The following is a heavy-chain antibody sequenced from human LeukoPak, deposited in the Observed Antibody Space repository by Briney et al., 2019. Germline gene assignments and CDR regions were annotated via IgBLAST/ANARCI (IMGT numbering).Heavy chain of an antibody. CDR2: INPNSGAT. J-gene: IGHJ5*02. V-gene: IGHV1-2*06. Sequence: ASVTVSCKASGCTFTGYCMHWVRQAPGQGLEWMGRINPNSGATNSAQKFQGRVTMTRDTSISTAYMELSRLRFDDTAVYYCARAKGAVDHNWFDPWGQGTLVTVSS. CDR3: ARAKGAVDHNWFDP. D-gene: IGHD6-19*01. CDR1: GCTFTGYC.